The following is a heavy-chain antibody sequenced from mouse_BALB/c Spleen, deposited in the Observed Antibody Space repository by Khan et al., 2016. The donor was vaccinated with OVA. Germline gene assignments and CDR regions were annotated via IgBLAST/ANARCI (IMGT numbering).Heavy chain of an antibody. V-gene: IGHV2-6-1*01. CDR3: ARHGYYGNYGPYFDV. J-gene: IGHJ1*01. CDR2: IWSDGHT. Sequence: VQLQESGPGLVAPSQSLSITCTISGFSLTNYGVHWVRQPPGKGLEWLVVIWSDGHTTYNSALKSRLSISKDNSKSQVFLKMNSRQTDDTAMYYCARHGYYGNYGPYFDVWGAGTTVTVSS. CDR1: GFSLTNYG. D-gene: IGHD2-1*01.